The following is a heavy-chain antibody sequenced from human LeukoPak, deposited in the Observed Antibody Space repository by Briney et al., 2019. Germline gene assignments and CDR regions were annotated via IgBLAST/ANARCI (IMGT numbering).Heavy chain of an antibody. J-gene: IGHJ1*01. D-gene: IGHD3-22*01. CDR1: GGTFSSYA. CDR3: AELYYYDSSGYYYEYFQH. V-gene: IGHV1-69*04. CDR2: IIPIFGIA. Sequence: ASVKVSCKASGGTFSSYAISWVRQASGQGLEWMGRIIPIFGIANYAQKFQGRVTITADKSTSTAYMELSSLRSEDTAVYYCAELYYYDSSGYYYEYFQHWGQGTLVTVSS.